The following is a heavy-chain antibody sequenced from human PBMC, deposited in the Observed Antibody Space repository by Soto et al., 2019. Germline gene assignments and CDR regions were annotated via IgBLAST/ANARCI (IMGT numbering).Heavy chain of an antibody. CDR1: GYTFTSYG. CDR3: ARVPNRYYTWNYRSGFDP. V-gene: IGHV1-18*01. J-gene: IGHJ5*02. CDR2: ISAYNGNT. Sequence: QVQLVQSGAEVKKPGASVKVSCKASGYTFTSYGISWVRQAPGRGLEWMGWISAYNGNTNYAQKLQGRVTMTTDTSPSTAYMELRSLRSDDTAVYYCARVPNRYYTWNYRSGFDPWGQGTLVTVSS. D-gene: IGHD1-7*01.